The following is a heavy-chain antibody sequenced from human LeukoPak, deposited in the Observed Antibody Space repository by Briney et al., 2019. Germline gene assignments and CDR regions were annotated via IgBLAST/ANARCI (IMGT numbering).Heavy chain of an antibody. J-gene: IGHJ3*02. Sequence: PGGSLRLSCAASGFTFSTYAISWVRQAPGKGLEWVSCISPTSNYIFYADSVRGRFTISRDNAKNSLYLQMDSLRAEDTAVYYCARGGIITSYAFEIWAKGQWSPSLQ. D-gene: IGHD1-26*01. CDR1: GFTFSTYA. CDR3: ARGGIITSYAFEI. CDR2: ISPTSNYI. V-gene: IGHV3-21*01.